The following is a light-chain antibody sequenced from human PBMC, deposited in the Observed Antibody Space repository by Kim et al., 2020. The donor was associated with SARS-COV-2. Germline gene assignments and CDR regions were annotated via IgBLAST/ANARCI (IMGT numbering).Light chain of an antibody. CDR1: QSVSSI. V-gene: IGKV3-15*01. CDR3: QQYSHWPLT. Sequence: EIVMTQSPATLSVSPGERATLSCRASQSVSSILAWYQQKPGQAPRLLIYGASTRATGIPGRFSGSGSGTEFTLTISSLQSEDFAVYYWQQYSHWPLTFGGGTKLEI. CDR2: GAS. J-gene: IGKJ4*01.